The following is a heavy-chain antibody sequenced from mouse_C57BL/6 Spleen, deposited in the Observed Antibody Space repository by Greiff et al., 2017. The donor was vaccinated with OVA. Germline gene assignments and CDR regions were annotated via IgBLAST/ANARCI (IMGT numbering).Heavy chain of an antibody. V-gene: IGHV5-6*02. D-gene: IGHD4-1*02. CDR3: ARQFSQRGPLAY. CDR2: ISSGGSYT. CDR1: GFTFSSYG. J-gene: IGHJ3*01. Sequence: DVMLVESGGDLVKPGGSLKLSCAASGFTFSSYGMSWVRQTPDKRLEWVATISSGGSYTYYPDSVKGRFTISRDNAKNTLYLQLSSLKSEDTAMYYCARQFSQRGPLAYWGQGTLVTVSA.